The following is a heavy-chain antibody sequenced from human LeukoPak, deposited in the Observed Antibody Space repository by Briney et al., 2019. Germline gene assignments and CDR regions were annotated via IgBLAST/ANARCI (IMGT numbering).Heavy chain of an antibody. CDR2: ISSSSSYI. CDR1: GFTFSTST. J-gene: IGHJ4*02. CDR3: ATPYDSSGYYDPAGY. Sequence: GGSLRLSCAASGFTFSTSTMNWVRQAPGKGLEWVSSISSSSSYIYYADSVKGRFTISRDNAKNSLYLQMNSLRAEDTAVYYCATPYDSSGYYDPAGYWGQGTLVTVSS. D-gene: IGHD3-22*01. V-gene: IGHV3-21*01.